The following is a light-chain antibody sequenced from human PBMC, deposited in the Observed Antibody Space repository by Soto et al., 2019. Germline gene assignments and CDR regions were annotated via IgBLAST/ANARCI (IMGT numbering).Light chain of an antibody. J-gene: IGKJ5*01. V-gene: IGKV3-20*01. Sequence: EIVLTQSPGALPLSPGERATRCGRASQGVGYLAWYQQKPGQSPRLLLYGASSRATGIPDRFSGSGSGTDFTLTISRLEPEDFAVYYCQQYGSFSITFGQGTHWR. CDR1: QGVGY. CDR3: QQYGSFSIT. CDR2: GAS.